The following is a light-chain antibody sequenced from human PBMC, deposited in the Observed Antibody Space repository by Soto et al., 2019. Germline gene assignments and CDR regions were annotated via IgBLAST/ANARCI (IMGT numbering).Light chain of an antibody. CDR2: LPS. CDR1: QSLLQSSGYHY. J-gene: IGKJ1*01. V-gene: IGKV2-28*01. Sequence: DIVLTQSPLSLPVTPGEPASMSCRSSQSLLQSSGYHYLDWYLQKPGQSPQLLIYLPSNRASGVPDRFSGSGSGTDFTLRISRVEAEDVGVYCCLHAVQPSPAFGQGTRVEIK. CDR3: LHAVQPSPA.